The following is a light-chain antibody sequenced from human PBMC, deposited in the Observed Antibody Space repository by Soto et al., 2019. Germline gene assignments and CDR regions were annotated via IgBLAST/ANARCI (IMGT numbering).Light chain of an antibody. CDR3: QQYESYPLT. J-gene: IGKJ4*01. Sequence: EIVLTQSPGILSLSPGERATLACRASQSISSDHLAWYQQRPGQSPRLLIYGASSRTTGVPDRFSGSGSGTDFTLTISRLEPEDFAVYFCQQYESYPLTFGGGTKVEI. V-gene: IGKV3-20*01. CDR2: GAS. CDR1: QSISSDH.